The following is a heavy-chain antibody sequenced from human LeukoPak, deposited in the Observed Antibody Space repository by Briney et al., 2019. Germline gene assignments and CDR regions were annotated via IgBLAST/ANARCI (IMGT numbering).Heavy chain of an antibody. CDR1: RFTFSSYA. V-gene: IGHV3-23*01. CDR2: ISGSGGST. CDR3: AKDHGVTMVRGVSSSWFDP. D-gene: IGHD3-10*01. J-gene: IGHJ5*02. Sequence: GGSLRLSCAASRFTFSSYAMSWVRQAPGKGLEWVSAISGSGGSTYYADSVKGRFTISRDNSKNTLYLQMNSLRAEDTAVYYCAKDHGVTMVRGVSSSWFDPWGQGTLVTVSS.